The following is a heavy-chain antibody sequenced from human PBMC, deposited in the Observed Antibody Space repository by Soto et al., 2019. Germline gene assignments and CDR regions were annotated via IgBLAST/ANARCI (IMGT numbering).Heavy chain of an antibody. D-gene: IGHD3-3*01. Sequence: QVQLQESGPGLVKPSQTLSLTCTVSGGSISSGDYYWSWIRQPPGKGLEWIGYIYYSGSTYYNPSLNSRVTISVDTSKNQFSLKLSSVTAADTAVYYCARGLLPSSAIYYFDYWGQGTLVTVSS. J-gene: IGHJ4*02. CDR2: IYYSGST. CDR1: GGSISSGDYY. CDR3: ARGLLPSSAIYYFDY. V-gene: IGHV4-30-4*01.